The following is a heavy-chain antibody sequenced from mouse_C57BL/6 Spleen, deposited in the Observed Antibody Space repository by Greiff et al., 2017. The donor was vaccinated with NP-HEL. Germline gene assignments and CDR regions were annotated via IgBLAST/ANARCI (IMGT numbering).Heavy chain of an antibody. J-gene: IGHJ3*01. D-gene: IGHD2-14*01. CDR1: GYTFTSYW. V-gene: IGHV1-69*01. Sequence: QVQLQQPGAELVMPGASVKLSCKASGYTFTSYWMHWVKQRPGQGLEWIGEIDPSDSYTNYNQKFKGKSTLTVDKSSSTAYMQLSSLTSEDSAVYYCAREEELMGVRQFAYWGQGTLVTVSA. CDR2: IDPSDSYT. CDR3: AREEELMGVRQFAY.